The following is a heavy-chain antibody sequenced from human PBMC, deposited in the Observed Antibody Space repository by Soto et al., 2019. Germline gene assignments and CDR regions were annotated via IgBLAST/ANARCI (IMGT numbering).Heavy chain of an antibody. CDR1: GYTFTAYY. D-gene: IGHD3-10*01. CDR3: ARAVHTMIQGVRFRVDQ. J-gene: IGHJ4*02. V-gene: IGHV1-2*02. CDR2: INPNGGGT. Sequence: ASVKVSCKASGYTFTAYYIHWVGQAPGQGFEWMGWINPNGGGTKYAQKFQGRVTMTRDTSINTAYMELTRLTSDDTAVYYCARAVHTMIQGVRFRVDQWGQGTLVTVSS.